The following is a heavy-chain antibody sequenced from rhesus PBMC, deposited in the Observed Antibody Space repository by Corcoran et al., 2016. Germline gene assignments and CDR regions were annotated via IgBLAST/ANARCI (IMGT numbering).Heavy chain of an antibody. CDR2: ISYSGST. Sequence: QVQLQESGPGLVKPSENLSLTCAVSGGSISSSYYFWSWIRQAPGKGREWMGYISYSGSTRYNPSLKSLVTISRDTSKNQFSLKLSSVTAADTAVYYCARLATMIVLPDDYWGQGVLVTVSS. V-gene: IGHV4-122*02. CDR1: GGSISSSYYF. D-gene: IGHD3-28*01. CDR3: ARLATMIVLPDDY. J-gene: IGHJ4*01.